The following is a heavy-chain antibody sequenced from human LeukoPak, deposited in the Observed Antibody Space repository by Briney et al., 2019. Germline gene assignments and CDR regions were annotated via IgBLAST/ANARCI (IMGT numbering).Heavy chain of an antibody. CDR1: GYTFTAHH. J-gene: IGHJ4*02. V-gene: IGHV1-2*02. Sequence: ASVKVSCKASGYTFTAHHIHWVRQAPGQGLEWMGWILPDGRDTKFTQKFQDRITFTTDTSTNTAYMELSRLKPDDTAVYYCSGRYGPGPVWGQGTLISASP. D-gene: IGHD3-10*01. CDR2: ILPDGRDT. CDR3: SGRYGPGPV.